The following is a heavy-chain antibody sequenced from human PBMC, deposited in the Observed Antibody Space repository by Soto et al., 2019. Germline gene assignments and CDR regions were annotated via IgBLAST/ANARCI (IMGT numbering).Heavy chain of an antibody. CDR3: ARELPPDL. Sequence: PVGSLRLSCAASGFTVSSKYMNWVRQAPGKGLEWVSIIWSAGLTYYADSVRGRFTISRDIFKNILFLQMNNLRAEDSAIYYCARELPPDLWGQGTLVTVSS. CDR1: GFTVSSKY. D-gene: IGHD2-15*01. CDR2: IWSAGLT. J-gene: IGHJ5*02. V-gene: IGHV3-53*01.